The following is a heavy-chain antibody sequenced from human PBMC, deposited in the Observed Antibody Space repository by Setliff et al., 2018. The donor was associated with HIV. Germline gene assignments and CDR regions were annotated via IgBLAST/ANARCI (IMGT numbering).Heavy chain of an antibody. CDR2: INHSGST. J-gene: IGHJ4*01. V-gene: IGHV4-34*01. CDR3: ARRGSLDY. Sequence: SETLSLTCAIYGGSFSNYYWTWIRQPPGKGLEWIGEINHSGSTNYNPSLKGRFTISRDDAKSSLYLQMNSLTAEDTAVYYCARRGSLDYWGQGTQVTVSS. CDR1: GGSFSNYY. D-gene: IGHD1-26*01.